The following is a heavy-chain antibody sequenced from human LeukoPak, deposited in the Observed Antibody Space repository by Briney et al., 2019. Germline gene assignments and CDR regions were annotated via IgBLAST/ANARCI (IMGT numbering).Heavy chain of an antibody. J-gene: IGHJ6*04. D-gene: IGHD3-10*01. CDR1: GYTFTGYY. Sequence: GASVKVSCKASGYTFTGYYMHWVRQAPGQGLEWMGWINPNSGGTNYAQKFQGRVTMTRDTSISTAYMELSRLRSEDTAVYYCARGGYYGSGSYYNVGYYGMDVWGKGTTVTVSS. CDR3: ARGGYYGSGSYYNVGYYGMDV. CDR2: INPNSGGT. V-gene: IGHV1-2*02.